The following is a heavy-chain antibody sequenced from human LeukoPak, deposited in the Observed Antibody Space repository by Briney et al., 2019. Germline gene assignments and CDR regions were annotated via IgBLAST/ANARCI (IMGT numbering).Heavy chain of an antibody. CDR1: GYTFTCYY. CDR3: ARADHGAPTYGCYTLDY. CDR2: INPNSGDT. D-gene: IGHD2-2*02. V-gene: IGHV1-2*02. Sequence: GASVKVSCKASGYTFTCYYMHWVRQAPGQGGECMGWINPNSGDTNYAQKFQGRVTMTRDTSISTAYMDLSSLTSDDTAVYYCARADHGAPTYGCYTLDYWGQGTLVTVSA. J-gene: IGHJ4*02.